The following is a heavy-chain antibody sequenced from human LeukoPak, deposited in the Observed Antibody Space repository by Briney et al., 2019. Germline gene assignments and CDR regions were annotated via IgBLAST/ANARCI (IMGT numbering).Heavy chain of an antibody. J-gene: IGHJ6*03. CDR3: AKADYGGNPGSYYYYYYMDV. CDR2: ISGSGGST. CDR1: GFTFSSYA. V-gene: IGHV3-23*01. Sequence: PGGSLRLSCAASGFTFSSYAMSWVRQAPGKGLEWVSAISGSGGSTYYADSVKGRFTISRDNSKNTLYLQMNSLRAEDTAVYYCAKADYGGNPGSYYYYYYMDVWGKGTTVTVSS. D-gene: IGHD4-23*01.